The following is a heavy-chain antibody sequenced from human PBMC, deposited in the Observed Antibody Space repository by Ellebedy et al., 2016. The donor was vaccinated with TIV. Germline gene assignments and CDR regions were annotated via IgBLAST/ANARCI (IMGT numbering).Heavy chain of an antibody. CDR2: ISAYNGNT. J-gene: IGHJ4*02. CDR1: GYTFISYG. V-gene: IGHV1-18*01. Sequence: AASVKVSCKASGYTFISYGISWVRQAPGQGLEWMGWISAYNGNTNYAQKLQGRVTMTTDTSTSTAYMELRGLRSDDTAVYYCARGYDSSGYSSCFDYWGQGTLVTVSS. D-gene: IGHD3-22*01. CDR3: ARGYDSSGYSSCFDY.